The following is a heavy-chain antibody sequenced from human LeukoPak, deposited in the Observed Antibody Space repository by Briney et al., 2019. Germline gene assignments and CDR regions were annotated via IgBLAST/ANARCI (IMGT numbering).Heavy chain of an antibody. CDR1: GFTFSSYA. Sequence: GGSLRLSCAASGFTFSSYAMGWVRQAPGKGLEWVSAISGNGGSSYYADSVKGRFTISRDDSKNTLYLQMNSLRAEDTAVYYCAKGGGGALHPHYGDYYWGQGTLVTVSS. J-gene: IGHJ4*02. V-gene: IGHV3-23*01. CDR2: ISGNGGSS. CDR3: AKGGGGALHPHYGDYY. D-gene: IGHD4-17*01.